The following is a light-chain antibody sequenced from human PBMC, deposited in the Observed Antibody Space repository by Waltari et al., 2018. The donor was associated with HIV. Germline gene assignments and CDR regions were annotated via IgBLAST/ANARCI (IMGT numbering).Light chain of an antibody. J-gene: IGLJ2*01. CDR2: GKN. V-gene: IGLV3-19*01. Sequence: TCQGDSLRSYYASWYQQKPGQAPVLVIYGKNNRPSGIPDRFSGSSSGNTASLTITGAQAEDEADYYCNSRDSSGNHLVFGGGTKLTVL. CDR3: NSRDSSGNHLV. CDR1: SLRSYY.